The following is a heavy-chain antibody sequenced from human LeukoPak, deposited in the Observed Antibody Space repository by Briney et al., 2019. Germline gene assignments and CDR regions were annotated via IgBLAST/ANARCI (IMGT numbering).Heavy chain of an antibody. D-gene: IGHD1-1*01. V-gene: IGHV3-11*04. J-gene: IGHJ6*03. CDR3: ARDREATTWNGRFYYYMDV. Sequence: GGSLRLSCAASGFTFSDYYMSWIRQAPGKGLEWVSYISSSGSTIYYADSVKGRFTISRDNAKNSLYLQMNSLRAEDTAVYYCARDREATTWNGRFYYYMDVWGKGTTVTVSS. CDR1: GFTFSDYY. CDR2: ISSSGSTI.